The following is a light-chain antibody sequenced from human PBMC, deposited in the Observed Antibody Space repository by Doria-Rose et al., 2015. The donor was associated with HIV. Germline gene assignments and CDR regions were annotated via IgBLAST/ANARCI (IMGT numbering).Light chain of an antibody. CDR2: TAT. V-gene: IGKV1-39*01. J-gene: IGKJ2*01. CDR3: QQTYSFPYS. Sequence: VGDRVTITCRASQGITSNSNWYQQKAGKAPKLLIFTATTLQSGVPSRFSGGGSGTDFTLTISSLQPEDFATYYCQQTYSFPYSFGQGTKLDIE. CDR1: QGITSN.